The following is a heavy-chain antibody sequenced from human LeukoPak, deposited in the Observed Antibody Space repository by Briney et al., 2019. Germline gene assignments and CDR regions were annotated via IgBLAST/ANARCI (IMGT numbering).Heavy chain of an antibody. CDR1: GFTFSSYA. J-gene: IGHJ4*02. V-gene: IGHV3-23*01. Sequence: GSLRLSCSASGFTFSSYALSWGRQAPGKGLERVSAISGSGGSTYYADSVKGRFTISRDNSKNTLYLQMNSLRAEDTAVYYCARGTPTTRDFDYWGQGTLVTVSS. D-gene: IGHD4-11*01. CDR3: ARGTPTTRDFDY. CDR2: ISGSGGST.